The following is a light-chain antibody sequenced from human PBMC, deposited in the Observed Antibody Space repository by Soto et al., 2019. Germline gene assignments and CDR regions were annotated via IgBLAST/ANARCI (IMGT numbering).Light chain of an antibody. CDR1: QSINSW. CDR3: HQYNSYPWT. Sequence: DIQMTQSPSTLFASVGDTVSITCRASQSINSWLAWYQQKPGKAPKLLIYKASNLNGGVPSRFSGSGSGTEFTLTISSLQPDDFTIYYCHQYNSYPWTFGQGTKVEIK. CDR2: KAS. J-gene: IGKJ1*01. V-gene: IGKV1-5*03.